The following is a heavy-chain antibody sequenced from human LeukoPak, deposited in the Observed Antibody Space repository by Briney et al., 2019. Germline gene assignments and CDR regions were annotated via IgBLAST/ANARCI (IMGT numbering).Heavy chain of an antibody. Sequence: PGGSLRLSCAASGFTFSSYSMNWVRQAPGKGLEWVSSISSSSSYIYYADSVKGRFTISRDNSKNTLYLQMNSLRAEDTAVYYCAKDHSHTVTLLFDYWGQGTLVTVSS. D-gene: IGHD4-11*01. CDR2: ISSSSSYI. CDR1: GFTFSSYS. V-gene: IGHV3-21*04. J-gene: IGHJ4*02. CDR3: AKDHSHTVTLLFDY.